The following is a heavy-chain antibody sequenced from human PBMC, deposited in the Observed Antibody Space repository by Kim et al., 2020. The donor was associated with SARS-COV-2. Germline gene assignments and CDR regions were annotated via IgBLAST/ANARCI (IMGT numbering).Heavy chain of an antibody. D-gene: IGHD3-22*01. J-gene: IGHJ6*02. Sequence: SETLSLTCAVYGGSFSGYYWSWIRQPPGKGLEWIGEINHSGSTNYNPSLKSRVTISVDTSKNQFSLKLSSVTAADTAVYYCARGGGSGYYWVQYYYYGMDVWGQGTTVTVSS. V-gene: IGHV4-34*01. CDR3: ARGGGSGYYWVQYYYYGMDV. CDR2: INHSGST. CDR1: GGSFSGYY.